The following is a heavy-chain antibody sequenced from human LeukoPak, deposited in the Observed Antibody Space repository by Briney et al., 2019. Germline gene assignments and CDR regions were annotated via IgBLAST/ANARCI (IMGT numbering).Heavy chain of an antibody. J-gene: IGHJ4*02. CDR1: GFTFSSYS. V-gene: IGHV3-21*01. CDR3: AREPIILTGYPDY. Sequence: GGSLRLSCAASGFTFSSYSMNWVRQAPGKGLEWVSSISSSSSYIYYADSVKGRFTISRDNAKNSLYLQMNSLRAEDTAVYYCAREPIILTGYPDYWGQGTLVTVSS. CDR2: ISSSSSYI. D-gene: IGHD3-9*01.